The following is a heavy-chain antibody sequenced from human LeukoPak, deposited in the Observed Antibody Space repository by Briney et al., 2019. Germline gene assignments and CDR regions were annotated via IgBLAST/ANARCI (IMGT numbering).Heavy chain of an antibody. CDR3: ASSPAAPPQGFDY. D-gene: IGHD2-2*01. CDR1: GGTFSSYA. V-gene: IGHV1-69*01. CDR2: IIPIFGTA. J-gene: IGHJ4*02. Sequence: ASVKVSCKASGGTFSSYAISWVRQAPGQGLEWMGGIIPIFGTANYAQKFQGRVTITADESTSTAYMELSSLRSEDTAVYYCASSPAAPPQGFDYWGQGTLVTVSS.